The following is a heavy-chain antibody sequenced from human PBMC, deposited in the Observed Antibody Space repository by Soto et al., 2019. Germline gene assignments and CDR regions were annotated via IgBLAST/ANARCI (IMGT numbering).Heavy chain of an antibody. J-gene: IGHJ4*02. D-gene: IGHD3-10*01. CDR1: GYTFSTIG. CDR2: ISPHKDDT. CDR3: ARDLDGSGSSYTNY. Sequence: QVQLVQSGAEVKKPGASVTVSCKTSGYTFSTIGISWVRQAPGQGLEWMGWISPHKDDTYYAQRLQGRVTMTTDTSTSTAYMELRSLRSDDTAVYFCARDLDGSGSSYTNYWGQGTLVTVSS. V-gene: IGHV1-18*01.